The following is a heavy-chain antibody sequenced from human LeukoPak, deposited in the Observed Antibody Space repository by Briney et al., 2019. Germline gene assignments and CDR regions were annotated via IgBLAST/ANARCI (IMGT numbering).Heavy chain of an antibody. Sequence: PGGSLRLSCAASGFTFSSYEMNWVRQAPGKGLEWVSYISSSGSTIYYADSVKGRFTISRDNAKNSLYLQMNSLRAEDTAVYYCARAIQYYYDSSGQPTSGMDVWGKGTTVTISS. D-gene: IGHD3-22*01. CDR3: ARAIQYYYDSSGQPTSGMDV. J-gene: IGHJ6*03. CDR1: GFTFSSYE. V-gene: IGHV3-48*03. CDR2: ISSSGSTI.